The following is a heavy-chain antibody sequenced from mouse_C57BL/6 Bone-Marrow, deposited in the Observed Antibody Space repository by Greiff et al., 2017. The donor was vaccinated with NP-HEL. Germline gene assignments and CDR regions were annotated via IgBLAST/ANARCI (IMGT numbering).Heavy chain of an antibody. CDR1: GFTFSDYG. D-gene: IGHD4-1*01. V-gene: IGHV5-15*01. CDR3: ARQGTGNWFAY. J-gene: IGHJ3*01. CDR2: ISNLAYSI. Sequence: EVHLVESGGGLVQPGGSLKLSCAASGFTFSDYGMAWVRQAPRKGPEWVAFISNLAYSIYYADTVTGRFTISRENAKNTLYLEMSSWRSEDTAMYYCARQGTGNWFAYWGQGTLVTVSA.